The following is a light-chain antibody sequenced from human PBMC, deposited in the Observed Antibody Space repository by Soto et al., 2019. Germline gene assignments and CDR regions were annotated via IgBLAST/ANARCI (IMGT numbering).Light chain of an antibody. Sequence: EIVLKQSPDTLSLSPGERATLSCRASQSVRSNYLAWYQQKPGQAPRFLIYDASSSATGIPDRFSGSGSGTDFTLTISRLEPEDFALYYCQQYGSTPLTFGGGTKVDIK. CDR1: QSVRSNY. J-gene: IGKJ4*01. CDR3: QQYGSTPLT. CDR2: DAS. V-gene: IGKV3-20*01.